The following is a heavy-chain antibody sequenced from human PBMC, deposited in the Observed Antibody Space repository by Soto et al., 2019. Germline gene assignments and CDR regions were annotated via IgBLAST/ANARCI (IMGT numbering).Heavy chain of an antibody. V-gene: IGHV4-34*01. Sequence: TSETLSLTCAVYGGSFSGYYWSWIRQPPGKGLEWIGEINHSGSTNYNPSLKSRVTISVDTSKNQFSLRLSSVTAADTAVYYCARGRIVVVPAAANLPDRKTPESGWFDPWGQGTLVTVSS. J-gene: IGHJ5*02. CDR2: INHSGST. CDR3: ARGRIVVVPAAANLPDRKTPESGWFDP. CDR1: GGSFSGYY. D-gene: IGHD2-2*01.